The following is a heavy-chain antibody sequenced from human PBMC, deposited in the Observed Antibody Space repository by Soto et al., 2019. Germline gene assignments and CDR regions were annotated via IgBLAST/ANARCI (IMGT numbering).Heavy chain of an antibody. D-gene: IGHD1-26*01. Sequence: QVHLVESGGGVVQPGSSLRLSCTASGFTFSNYGMHWGRQAPGQGLEWVAVISYDGSKKFYGDSVTGRFTISRDNSKNTVYLQMNSLRTEDTAVYYCAKGISPPPFSDGRFDYWGQGALVIVSS. CDR3: AKGISPPPFSDGRFDY. CDR1: GFTFSNYG. J-gene: IGHJ4*02. CDR2: ISYDGSKK. V-gene: IGHV3-30*18.